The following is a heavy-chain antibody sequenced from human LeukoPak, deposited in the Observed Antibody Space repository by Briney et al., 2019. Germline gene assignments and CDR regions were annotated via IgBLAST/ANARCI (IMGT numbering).Heavy chain of an antibody. CDR3: ARHVRDDFWSGYYAPMDV. Sequence: SETLSLTCTVSGGSISNHYWSWIRQPPGKGLEWIGYIYNSGSTNYNPSLKSRVTISVDTSKNQFSLKLSSVTAADTAVYYCARHVRDDFWSGYYAPMDVWGQGTTVTVSS. CDR2: IYNSGST. J-gene: IGHJ6*02. V-gene: IGHV4-59*08. D-gene: IGHD3-3*01. CDR1: GGSISNHY.